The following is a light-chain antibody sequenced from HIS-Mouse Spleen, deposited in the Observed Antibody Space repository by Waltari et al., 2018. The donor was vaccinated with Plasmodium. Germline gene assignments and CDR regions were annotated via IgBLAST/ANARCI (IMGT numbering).Light chain of an antibody. CDR2: SNN. V-gene: IGLV1-44*01. CDR3: AAWDDSLNGVV. Sequence: QSVLTPPPSASGTPGPRVPISCSGSPSIIGSKTVTWYQQPPGTAPKLRIYSNNQRPSGVPDRFSGSKSGTSASLAISGLQSEDEADYYCAAWDDSLNGVVFGGGTKLTVL. CDR1: PSIIGSKT. J-gene: IGLJ2*01.